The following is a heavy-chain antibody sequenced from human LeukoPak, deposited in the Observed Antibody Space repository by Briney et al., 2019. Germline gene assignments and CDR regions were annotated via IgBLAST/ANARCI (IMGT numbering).Heavy chain of an antibody. V-gene: IGHV3-7*01. CDR3: ARGRGSWYGVYFDY. CDR2: IKQDGSVK. CDR1: GFTFSNYW. Sequence: GSLRLSCAASGFTFSNYWMSWVRQAPGRGLEWVANIKQDGSVKYYVDSVKGRFTISRDNAKNSLYLQMNSLRTEDTAVYYCARGRGSWYGVYFDYWGQGTLVTVSS. J-gene: IGHJ4*02. D-gene: IGHD6-13*01.